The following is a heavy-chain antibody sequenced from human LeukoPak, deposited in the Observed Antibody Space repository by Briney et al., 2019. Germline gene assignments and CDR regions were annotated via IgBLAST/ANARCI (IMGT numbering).Heavy chain of an antibody. CDR1: GYTFTSYA. CDR2: INAVNGNT. CDR3: ARDVIAVAGYAEYFQH. D-gene: IGHD6-19*01. Sequence: GASVKVSCKASGYTFTSYAMHWVRQAPGQRLEWMGWINAVNGNTKYSQKFQGRVTITRDTSASTAYMELSSLRSEDTAVYYCARDVIAVAGYAEYFQHWGQGTLVTVSS. J-gene: IGHJ1*01. V-gene: IGHV1-3*01.